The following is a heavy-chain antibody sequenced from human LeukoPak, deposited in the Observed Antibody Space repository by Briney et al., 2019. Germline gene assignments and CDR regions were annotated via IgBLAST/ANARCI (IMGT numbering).Heavy chain of an antibody. Sequence: SETLSLTCAVYGGSFSGYYWSWIRQPPGKGLEWIGEINHSGSTNYNPSLKSRVTISVDTSKNQFSLKLSSVTAADTAVYYCARGAADDSSGYYYGDDASDIWGQGTMVTVSS. D-gene: IGHD3-22*01. V-gene: IGHV4-34*01. CDR1: GGSFSGYY. CDR3: ARGAADDSSGYYYGDDASDI. CDR2: INHSGST. J-gene: IGHJ3*02.